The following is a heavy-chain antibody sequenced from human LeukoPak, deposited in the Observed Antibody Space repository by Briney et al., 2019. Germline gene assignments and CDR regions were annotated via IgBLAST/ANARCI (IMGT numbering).Heavy chain of an antibody. CDR2: IYSGGST. J-gene: IGHJ6*03. Sequence: PGGSLRLSCAASGFTVSSNYMSWVRQAPGKGLEWVSVIYSGGSTYYADSVKGRFTISRDNSKNTLYLQMNSLRAEDTAVYYCARGRWEMATMAYYYYYYMDVWGKGTTVTISS. D-gene: IGHD5-24*01. CDR3: ARGRWEMATMAYYYYYYMDV. CDR1: GFTVSSNY. V-gene: IGHV3-53*01.